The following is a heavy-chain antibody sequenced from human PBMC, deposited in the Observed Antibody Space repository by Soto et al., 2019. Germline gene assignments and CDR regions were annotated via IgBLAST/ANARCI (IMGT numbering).Heavy chain of an antibody. CDR2: ISAYNGQT. CDR3: ARDPHAFWSSYFFDP. J-gene: IGHJ5*02. CDR1: GYPFAMYG. D-gene: IGHD3-3*01. Sequence: QVQLVQSGAEVKKPGASVKVSCKASGYPFAMYGINWVRQAPGQRLEWMGWISAYNGQTDYAQNFQGRVTMATDTSTNTAYMELRDLRSDGTAVYYCARDPHAFWSSYFFDPGGTGPLVTVSS. V-gene: IGHV1-18*01.